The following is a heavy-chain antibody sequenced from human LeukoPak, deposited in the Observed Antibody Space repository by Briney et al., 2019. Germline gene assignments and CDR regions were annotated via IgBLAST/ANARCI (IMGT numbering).Heavy chain of an antibody. V-gene: IGHV3-30*03. CDR3: ARSGISNWFDP. CDR1: GFSFSGYG. Sequence: QTGGSLRLSCAASGFSFSGYGRHWVRQAPGKGLEWVGVISYDGNNKYYADSLKGRFTISRDNSKNTLYLQMNSLTAEDTAVYYCARSGISNWFDPWGQGTLVTVSS. J-gene: IGHJ5*02. CDR2: ISYDGNNK. D-gene: IGHD3-3*01.